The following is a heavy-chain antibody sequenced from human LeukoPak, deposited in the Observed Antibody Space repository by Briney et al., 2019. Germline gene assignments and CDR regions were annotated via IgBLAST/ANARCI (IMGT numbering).Heavy chain of an antibody. CDR3: AKDYYGSGSYSFYFDY. CDR1: GFTFDDYT. Sequence: GGSLRLSCAASGFTFDDYTMHWVRQAPGKGLEWVSLISWDGGSTYYADSVKGRFTISRDNSKNSLYLQMNSLRTEDTALYYCAKDYYGSGSYSFYFDYWGQGTLVTVSS. J-gene: IGHJ4*02. CDR2: ISWDGGST. V-gene: IGHV3-43*01. D-gene: IGHD3-10*01.